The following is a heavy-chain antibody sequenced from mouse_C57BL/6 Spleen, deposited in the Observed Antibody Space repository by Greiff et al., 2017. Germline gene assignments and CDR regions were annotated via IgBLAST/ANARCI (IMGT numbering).Heavy chain of an antibody. Sequence: VQGVESGPELVKPGASVKISCKASGYAFSSSWMNWVKQRPGKGLEWIGRIYPGDGDTNYNGKFKGKATLTADKSSSTAYLQLSSLTSEDSAVYFCARGGSGLYYAMDYWGQGTSVTVAS. D-gene: IGHD1-1*01. CDR2: IYPGDGDT. V-gene: IGHV1-82*01. CDR1: GYAFSSSW. J-gene: IGHJ4*01. CDR3: ARGGSGLYYAMDY.